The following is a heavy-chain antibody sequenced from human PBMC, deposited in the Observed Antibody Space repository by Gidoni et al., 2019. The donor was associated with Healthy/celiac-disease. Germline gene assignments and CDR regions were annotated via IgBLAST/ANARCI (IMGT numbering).Heavy chain of an antibody. Sequence: QVQLVQSGAEVQKPGSSVKVSCKASVGPFSSYAISRVRQAPGQGLEWMGGIIPIFGTANYAQKFQGRVTITADESTSTAYMELSSLRSEDTAVYYCASGWEGYSGYDGWGQGTLVTVSS. V-gene: IGHV1-69*01. CDR2: IIPIFGTA. J-gene: IGHJ4*02. D-gene: IGHD5-12*01. CDR3: ASGWEGYSGYDG. CDR1: VGPFSSYA.